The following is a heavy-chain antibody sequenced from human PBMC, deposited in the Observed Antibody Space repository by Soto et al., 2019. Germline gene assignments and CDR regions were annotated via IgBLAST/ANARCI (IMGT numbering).Heavy chain of an antibody. V-gene: IGHV1-69*13. CDR2: IIPIFGTA. J-gene: IGHJ5*02. Sequence: SVKVSCKASGGTFSSYAISWVRQAPGQGLEWMGGIIPIFGTANYAQKFQGRVTITADESTSTAYMELSSLRSEDTAVYYCAQMGSQLLWFGGRWFDPWGQGTLVTVSS. D-gene: IGHD3-10*01. CDR1: GGTFSSYA. CDR3: AQMGSQLLWFGGRWFDP.